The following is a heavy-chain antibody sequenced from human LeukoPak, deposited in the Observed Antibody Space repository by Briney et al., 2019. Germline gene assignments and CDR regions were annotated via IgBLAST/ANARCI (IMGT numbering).Heavy chain of an antibody. Sequence: GGSLRLSCAASGFTFSIYAMSWVRQAPGKGLEWVSDIDGSGVTTYYADSVKGRFTISRDNSKNTLYLQMNSLRAEDTAVYYCAREWIQLWLHAFDIWGQGTMVTVSS. CDR3: AREWIQLWLHAFDI. CDR2: IDGSGVTT. CDR1: GFTFSIYA. J-gene: IGHJ3*02. D-gene: IGHD5-18*01. V-gene: IGHV3-23*01.